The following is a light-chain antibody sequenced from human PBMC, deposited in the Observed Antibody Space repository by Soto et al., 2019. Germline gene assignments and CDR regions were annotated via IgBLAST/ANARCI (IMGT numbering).Light chain of an antibody. CDR2: GAS. CDR3: QQYESSPTT. Sequence: EIVLTQSPGTLSLSPGERATLSFRASQSVSSTYLAWYQQKPGQAPRLLIYGASSRATGIPDRFSGSGSGTYFTLTISSLEPEDFAVYYWQQYESSPTTFGGGTKVEIK. J-gene: IGKJ4*01. V-gene: IGKV3-20*01. CDR1: QSVSSTY.